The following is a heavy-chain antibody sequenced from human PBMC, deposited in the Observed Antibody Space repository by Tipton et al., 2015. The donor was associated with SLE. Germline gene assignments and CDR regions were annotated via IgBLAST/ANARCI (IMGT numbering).Heavy chain of an antibody. J-gene: IGHJ4*02. D-gene: IGHD5-24*01. CDR3: ASLGAVTDAYNDED. CDR1: GGSISSSSYY. V-gene: IGHV4-39*07. CDR2: IYYSGNT. Sequence: TLSLTCTVSGGSISSSSYYWGWIRQPPGKGLEWIGTIYYSGNTYYNPSLKSRVTISLDRSKNQFFLKLRSVNAADTAVYYCASLGAVTDAYNDEDWGQGTLVTVSS.